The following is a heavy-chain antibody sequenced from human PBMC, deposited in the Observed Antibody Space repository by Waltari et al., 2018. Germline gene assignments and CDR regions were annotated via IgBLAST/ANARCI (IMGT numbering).Heavy chain of an antibody. Sequence: APGKGLEWVAFLRYDGTNKYYAGPVKGRFIISRDDSKNTLYLQMNSLRAEDTAVYYCVTNYGSETYYEFDYWGQGTLVTVSS. CDR2: LRYDGTNK. J-gene: IGHJ4*02. CDR3: VTNYGSETYYEFDY. D-gene: IGHD3-10*01. V-gene: IGHV3-30*02.